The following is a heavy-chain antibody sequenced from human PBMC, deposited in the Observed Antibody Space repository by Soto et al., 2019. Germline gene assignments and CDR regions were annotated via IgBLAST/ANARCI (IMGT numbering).Heavy chain of an antibody. CDR1: GGSIRSYY. CDR3: ARVPDSPAGAAGTAFDY. Sequence: SETLSLTCTVSGGSIRSYYWSWIRQPPGKGLEWIGYIYYSGSTNYNPSLKSRVTISVDTSKNQFSLKLSSVTAADTAVYYCARVPDSPAGAAGTAFDYWGQGTLVTVSS. CDR2: IYYSGST. D-gene: IGHD6-13*01. V-gene: IGHV4-59*01. J-gene: IGHJ4*02.